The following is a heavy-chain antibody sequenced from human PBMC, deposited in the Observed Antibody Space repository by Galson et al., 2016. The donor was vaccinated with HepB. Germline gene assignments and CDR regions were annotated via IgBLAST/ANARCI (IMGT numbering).Heavy chain of an antibody. CDR3: ATGYCSGGSCYSGAFHI. V-gene: IGHV4-34*01. J-gene: IGHJ3*02. Sequence: IRQPPGKGLEWIGEINHTGGTDYTPSLKSRVTISIDTSKNQFSLNLNSVTAADTAVYYCATGYCSGGSCYSGAFHIWGQGTMVTVSA. D-gene: IGHD2-15*01. CDR2: INHTGGT.